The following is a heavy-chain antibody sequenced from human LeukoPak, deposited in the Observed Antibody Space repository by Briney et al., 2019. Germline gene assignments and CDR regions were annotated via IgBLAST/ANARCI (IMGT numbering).Heavy chain of an antibody. J-gene: IGHJ4*02. Sequence: GASVKVSCKASGYTFTGCYMHWVRQAPGQGLEWMGWINPNSGGTNYAQKFQGRVTMTRDTSISTAYMELSRLRSDDTAVYYCARTRITIFGVVTHIFDYWGQGTLVTVSS. V-gene: IGHV1-2*02. CDR3: ARTRITIFGVVTHIFDY. D-gene: IGHD3-3*01. CDR2: INPNSGGT. CDR1: GYTFTGCY.